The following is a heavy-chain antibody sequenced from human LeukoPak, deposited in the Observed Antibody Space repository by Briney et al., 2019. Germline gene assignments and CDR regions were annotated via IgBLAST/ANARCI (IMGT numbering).Heavy chain of an antibody. CDR3: ARGRVGTTTPFDY. CDR1: GFTFSNYE. D-gene: IGHD1-26*01. Sequence: GGSLRLSCAASGFTFSNYEMNWVRQAPGKGLEWVSYISSGGSTIYYADSVKGRLTISRDNAKNSLFLQMNSLRAEDTAVYYCARGRVGTTTPFDYWGQGTLVTVSS. J-gene: IGHJ4*02. V-gene: IGHV3-48*03. CDR2: ISSGGSTI.